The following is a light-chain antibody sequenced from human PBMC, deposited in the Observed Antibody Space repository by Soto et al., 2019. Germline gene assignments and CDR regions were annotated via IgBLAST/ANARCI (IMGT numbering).Light chain of an antibody. CDR3: QQYSSSPWT. CDR1: QGVSSTY. J-gene: IGKJ1*01. CDR2: DAS. V-gene: IGKV3-20*01. Sequence: EIVLTQSPATLSLSPGERATLSCRASQGVSSTYFAWYQQTPGQAPRLLIYDASSTAIGIQDRFSGSASGTDFTLTISSLEPEDLGVYYCQQYSSSPWTFGQGTKVEIK.